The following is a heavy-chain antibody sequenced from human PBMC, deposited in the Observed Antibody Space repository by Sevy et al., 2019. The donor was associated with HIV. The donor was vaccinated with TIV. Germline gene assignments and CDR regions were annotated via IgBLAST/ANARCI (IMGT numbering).Heavy chain of an antibody. CDR2: IIPIFGTA. D-gene: IGHD2-15*01. V-gene: IGHV1-69*13. J-gene: IGHJ6*02. CDR3: ARDFRTGYCSGGSCYFNGMDV. Sequence: ASVKVSCKASGGTFSSYAISWVRQAPGQGLEWMGGIIPIFGTANYAQKFQGRVTITADESTSTAYMELSSLGSEDTAVYYCARDFRTGYCSGGSCYFNGMDVWGQGTTVTVSS. CDR1: GGTFSSYA.